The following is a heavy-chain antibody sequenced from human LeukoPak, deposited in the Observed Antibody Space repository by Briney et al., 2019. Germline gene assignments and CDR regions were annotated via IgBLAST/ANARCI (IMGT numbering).Heavy chain of an antibody. J-gene: IGHJ4*02. Sequence: GGSLRLSCAASGFTFDDYTMHWVRQAPGKGLERVSLISWDGGSTYYADSVKGRFTISRDNSKNSLYLQMNSLRTEDTALYYCAKSAVGATIFFDYWGQGTLVTVSS. CDR3: AKSAVGATIFFDY. CDR2: ISWDGGST. V-gene: IGHV3-43*01. CDR1: GFTFDDYT. D-gene: IGHD1-26*01.